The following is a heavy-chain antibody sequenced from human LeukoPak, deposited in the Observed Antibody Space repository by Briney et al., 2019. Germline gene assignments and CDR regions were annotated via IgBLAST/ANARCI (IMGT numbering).Heavy chain of an antibody. CDR2: IGIGGDT. J-gene: IGHJ4*02. V-gene: IGHV3-13*01. CDR3: VRQATPHGHFDY. Sequence: GGSLRLSCVASGFTVSSNYMSWVRQAPGKGLEWVSAIGIGGDTYYPGSVKGRFTISRENAKNSLYLQMNSLRAGDTAVYYCVRQATPHGHFDYWGQGILVTVSS. D-gene: IGHD2-15*01. CDR1: GFTVSSNY.